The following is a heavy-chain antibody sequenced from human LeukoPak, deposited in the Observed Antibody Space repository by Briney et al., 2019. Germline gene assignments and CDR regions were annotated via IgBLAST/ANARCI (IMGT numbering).Heavy chain of an antibody. V-gene: IGHV3-23*01. Sequence: PGGSLRLPCAASGFTFSSYAMSWVRQAPGKGLEWVSAISGSGGSTYYADSVKGRFTISRDNSKNTLYLQMNSLRAEDTAVYYCAKDPYTMVRGVIPTGYDYGGQGTLVTVSS. CDR3: AKDPYTMVRGVIPTGYDY. CDR1: GFTFSSYA. D-gene: IGHD3-10*01. CDR2: ISGSGGST. J-gene: IGHJ4*02.